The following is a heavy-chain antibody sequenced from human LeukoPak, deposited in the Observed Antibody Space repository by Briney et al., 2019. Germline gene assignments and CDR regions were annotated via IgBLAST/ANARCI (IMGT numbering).Heavy chain of an antibody. CDR1: GFTFSSYA. Sequence: RGSLRLSCAASGFTFSSYAMSCVRQAPGKGLEWVSAISGSGGSTYYADSVKGWFTISRDNSKNTLYLQMNSLRAEDTAVYYCAKDPGTPAVGDYWGQGTLVTVSS. CDR2: ISGSGGST. J-gene: IGHJ4*02. CDR3: AKDPGTPAVGDY. V-gene: IGHV3-23*01. D-gene: IGHD6-13*01.